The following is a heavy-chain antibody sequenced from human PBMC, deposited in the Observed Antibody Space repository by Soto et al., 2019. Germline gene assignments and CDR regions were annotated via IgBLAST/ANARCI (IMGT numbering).Heavy chain of an antibody. Sequence: PGGSLRLSCAASGFTFSSYSMNWVRQAPGKGLEWVSYISSSSSTIYYADSVKGRFTISRDNAKNSLYLQMNSLRAEDTAVYYCARVRRFLEWPEDYWGQGTLVTVSS. CDR2: ISSSSSTI. CDR1: GFTFSSYS. J-gene: IGHJ4*02. V-gene: IGHV3-48*01. CDR3: ARVRRFLEWPEDY. D-gene: IGHD3-3*01.